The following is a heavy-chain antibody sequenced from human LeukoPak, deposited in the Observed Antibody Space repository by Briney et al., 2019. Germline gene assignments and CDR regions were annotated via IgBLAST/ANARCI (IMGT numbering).Heavy chain of an antibody. CDR2: INHSGST. J-gene: IGHJ4*02. D-gene: IGHD6-13*01. CDR3: ARSYSSSWKLFDY. V-gene: IGHV4-34*01. CDR1: GGSFSSYY. Sequence: SETLSLTCAVYGGSFSSYYWSWIRQPPGKGLEWIGEINHSGSTNYNPSLKSRVTISVDTSKNQFSLKLSSVTAADTAVYYCARSYSSSWKLFDYWGQGTLVTVSS.